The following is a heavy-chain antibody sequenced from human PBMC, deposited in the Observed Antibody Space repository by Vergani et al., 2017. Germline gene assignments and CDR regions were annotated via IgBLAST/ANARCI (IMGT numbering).Heavy chain of an antibody. CDR3: AKDPSVVVPAADY. CDR2: ISGSVGST. J-gene: IGHJ4*02. D-gene: IGHD2-2*01. Sequence: EVQLLESGGGLVQPGGSLRLSCAASGFTFSSYALSWVRQAPGKGLEWVSAISGSVGSTYYADSVKGRFTISRDNSKNTLYLQMNSLRAEDTAVYYCAKDPSVVVPAADYWGQGTLVTVSS. CDR1: GFTFSSYA. V-gene: IGHV3-23*01.